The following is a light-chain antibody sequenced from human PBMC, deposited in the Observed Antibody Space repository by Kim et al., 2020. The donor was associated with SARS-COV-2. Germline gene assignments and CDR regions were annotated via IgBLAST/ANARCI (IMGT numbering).Light chain of an antibody. J-gene: IGLJ3*02. CDR2: DVS. CDR1: SSDVWSYNL. Sequence: QSALTQPASMSGSTGQSITISCTGSSSDVWSYNLVSWYQQHPGKAPRLTIYDVSKRPSGTSYRFSGAKSDNRASLTITGLQSDDEADYYCSSYAGSSTWVFGGGTKLTVL. V-gene: IGLV2-23*02. CDR3: SSYAGSSTWV.